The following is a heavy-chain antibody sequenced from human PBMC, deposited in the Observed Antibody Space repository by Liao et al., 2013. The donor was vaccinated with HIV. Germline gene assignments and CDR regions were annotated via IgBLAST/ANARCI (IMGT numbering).Heavy chain of an antibody. CDR3: ARDPNFWSGPGY. CDR1: GGSFSGYY. D-gene: IGHD3-3*01. CDR2: INHSGST. J-gene: IGHJ4*02. Sequence: QVQLQQWGAGLLKPSETLSLTCAVYGGSFSGYYWSWIRQPPGKGLEWIGEINHSGSTNYNPSLKSRVTISVDRSKDQFSLKLTSVTAADTAVYYCARDPNFWSGPGYWGQGTLVTVSS. V-gene: IGHV4-34*01.